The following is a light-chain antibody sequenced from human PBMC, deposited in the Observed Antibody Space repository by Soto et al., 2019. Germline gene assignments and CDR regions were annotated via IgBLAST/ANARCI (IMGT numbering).Light chain of an antibody. V-gene: IGKV1-12*01. CDR2: AAS. CDR1: EDISTW. CDR3: QHADSFPIIT. Sequence: DIQMTQSPSSVSASVGDIVTITCLSSEDISTWLAWYQQKPGKAPKLLXYAASSLQSGVPSRFSGSGSGTDFTLTISSLQPEDFATYYGQHADSFPIITFGQGTRLAIK. J-gene: IGKJ5*01.